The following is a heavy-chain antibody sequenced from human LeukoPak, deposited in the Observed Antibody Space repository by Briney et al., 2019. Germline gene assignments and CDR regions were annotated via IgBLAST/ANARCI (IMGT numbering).Heavy chain of an antibody. CDR2: ISSSGSTI. CDR1: GFTFSSYE. D-gene: IGHD3-3*01. V-gene: IGHV3-48*03. Sequence: GGSLRLSCAASGFTFSSYEMNWVRQAPGKGLEWVSYISSSGSTIYYADSVKGRFTISRDNAKNSLYLQMNSLRAEDAALYYCARDRSFGVAYYYYMDVWGKGTTVTVSS. CDR3: ARDRSFGVAYYYYMDV. J-gene: IGHJ6*03.